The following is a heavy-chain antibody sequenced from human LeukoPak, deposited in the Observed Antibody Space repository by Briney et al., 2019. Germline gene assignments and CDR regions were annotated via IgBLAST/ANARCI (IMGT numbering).Heavy chain of an antibody. CDR1: GFTFSNYG. D-gene: IGHD5-18*01. J-gene: IGHJ4*02. Sequence: GGSLRLSCAASGFTFSNYGMHWVRQTPGKGLEWVSFIRNDEGNKYYADSVKGRFTISRDNSKNTLYLQMNSLRAEDTAVYYCAREIYSYALNWRQGTLVTVSS. CDR2: IRNDEGNK. V-gene: IGHV3-30*02. CDR3: AREIYSYALN.